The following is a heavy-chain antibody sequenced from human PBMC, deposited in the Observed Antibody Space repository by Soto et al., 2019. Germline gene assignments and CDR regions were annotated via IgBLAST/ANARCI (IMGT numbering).Heavy chain of an antibody. CDR3: ARSGTYYDFWSGSPNFDY. V-gene: IGHV4-34*01. D-gene: IGHD3-3*01. Sequence: SETLSLTCAVYGGSFSGYYWSWIRQPPGKGLEWIGEINHSGSTNYNPSLKSRVTISVDTSKNQFSLKLSSVTAADTAVYYCARSGTYYDFWSGSPNFDYWGQGTLVTVSS. J-gene: IGHJ4*02. CDR2: INHSGST. CDR1: GGSFSGYY.